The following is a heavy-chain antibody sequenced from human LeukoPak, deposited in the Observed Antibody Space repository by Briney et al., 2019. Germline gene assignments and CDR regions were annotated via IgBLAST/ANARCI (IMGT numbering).Heavy chain of an antibody. CDR3: ARQTWGGNYHPYYFDY. CDR1: GGSISSRSYY. Sequence: SETLSLTCTVSGGSISSRSYYWGWIRQPPGKGLEWIGSVYYSGSTYYNPSLQSRVIISVDTSKNQFSLQLTSVTAADTAVFYCARQTWGGNYHPYYFDYWGQGTLVPVSS. J-gene: IGHJ4*02. CDR2: VYYSGST. V-gene: IGHV4-39*01. D-gene: IGHD4-23*01.